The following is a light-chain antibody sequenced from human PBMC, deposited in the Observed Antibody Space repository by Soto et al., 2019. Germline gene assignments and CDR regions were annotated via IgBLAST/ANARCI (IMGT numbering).Light chain of an antibody. J-gene: IGKJ4*01. V-gene: IGKV1-33*01. Sequence: DLQMTQSPSSLSASVGDRVTITCQASQDISNYLNWYQLKPGKPPNLLIYDASHLETGVPSRFSGSGSGTDFTFTISSLQPEDIATYYCQQYDSIPLTFGGGTKVEIK. CDR1: QDISNY. CDR3: QQYDSIPLT. CDR2: DAS.